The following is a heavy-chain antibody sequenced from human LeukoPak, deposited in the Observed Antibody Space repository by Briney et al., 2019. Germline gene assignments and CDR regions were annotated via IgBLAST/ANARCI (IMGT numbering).Heavy chain of an antibody. CDR1: GFTFSSYA. CDR2: ISGSGGST. CDR3: AKDLGDSSGYYVYDY. D-gene: IGHD3-22*01. Sequence: GGSLRLSCAASGFTFSSYAMSWVRQAPGKGLEWVSAISGSGGSTYYADSVKGRFTISRDSSKNTLYLQMNSLRAEDTAVYYCAKDLGDSSGYYVYDYWGQGTLVTVSS. V-gene: IGHV3-23*01. J-gene: IGHJ4*02.